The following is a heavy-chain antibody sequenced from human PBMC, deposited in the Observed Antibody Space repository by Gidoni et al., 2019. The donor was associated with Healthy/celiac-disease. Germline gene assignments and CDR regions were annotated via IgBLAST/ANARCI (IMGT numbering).Heavy chain of an antibody. V-gene: IGHV3-21*01. CDR2: ISSSSSYI. Sequence: GFTFSSYSMNWVRQAPGKGLEWVSSISSSSSYIYYADSVKGRFTIARDNAKNSLYLQMNSLRAEDTAVYYCATYSSGWYYFDYWGQGTLVTVSS. J-gene: IGHJ4*02. D-gene: IGHD6-19*01. CDR1: GFTFSSYS. CDR3: ATYSSGWYYFDY.